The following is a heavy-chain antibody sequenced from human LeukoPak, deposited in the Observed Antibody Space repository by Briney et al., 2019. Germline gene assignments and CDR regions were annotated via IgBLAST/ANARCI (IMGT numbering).Heavy chain of an antibody. Sequence: GGSLRLSCAASGFTFSSDSMNWVRQAPGKGLEGVSSITSRSSYTYYADSMKGRFTISRDNAKNSLYLQMNSLRAEDTAIYYCARDPIASAASGGDSWGQGTLVTVSS. CDR1: GFTFSSDS. CDR2: ITSRSSYT. J-gene: IGHJ4*02. V-gene: IGHV3-21*01. CDR3: ARDPIASAASGGDS. D-gene: IGHD6-13*01.